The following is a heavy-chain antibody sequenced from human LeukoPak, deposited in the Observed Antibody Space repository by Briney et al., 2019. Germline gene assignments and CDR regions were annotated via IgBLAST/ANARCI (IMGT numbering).Heavy chain of an antibody. Sequence: PGGPLRLSCAASGFTFSSYAKHWVRQAPGKGLEYVSAISSNGGSTYYANSVKGRFTISRDNSKNTLYLQMGSLRAEDMAVYYCARFSSSSSYYYMDVWGKGTTVTVSS. CDR3: ARFSSSSSYYYMDV. CDR2: ISSNGGST. V-gene: IGHV3-64*01. CDR1: GFTFSSYA. J-gene: IGHJ6*03. D-gene: IGHD6-6*01.